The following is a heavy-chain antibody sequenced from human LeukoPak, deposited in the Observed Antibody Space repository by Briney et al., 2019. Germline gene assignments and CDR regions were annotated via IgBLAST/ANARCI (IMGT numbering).Heavy chain of an antibody. CDR3: AKDRAYSSSHFDY. D-gene: IGHD6-13*01. CDR1: GFTFDDYA. J-gene: IGHJ4*02. V-gene: IGHV3-9*01. CDR2: ISWNSGCI. Sequence: GGSLRLSCAASGFTFDDYAMHWVRQAPGKGLEWVSGISWNSGCIGYADSVKGRFTISRDNAKNSLYLQMNSLRAEDTALYYCAKDRAYSSSHFDYWGQGTLVTVSS.